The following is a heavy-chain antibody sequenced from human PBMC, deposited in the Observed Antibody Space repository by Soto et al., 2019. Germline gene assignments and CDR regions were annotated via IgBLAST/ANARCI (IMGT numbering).Heavy chain of an antibody. CDR3: ARDFYGGYTYGPGDY. CDR2: IHGDGGKI. D-gene: IGHD5-18*01. J-gene: IGHJ4*02. Sequence: GGSLRLSCAVSGFMFSAYWMSWVRQAPGKGLEWVANIHGDGGKIYYVDSVKGRFTISRDNAKRSLYLQMNSLRAEDTAVYYCARDFYGGYTYGPGDYWGQGALVTVSS. V-gene: IGHV3-7*01. CDR1: GFMFSAYW.